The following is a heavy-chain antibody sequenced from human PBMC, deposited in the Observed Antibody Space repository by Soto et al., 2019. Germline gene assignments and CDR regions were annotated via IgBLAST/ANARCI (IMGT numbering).Heavy chain of an antibody. CDR1: GYTFSRYS. V-gene: IGHV3-21*01. CDR3: ARDSDCSSTSCYRAPGHYYYYYYGMDV. CDR2: ISSSSSYI. J-gene: IGHJ6*02. D-gene: IGHD2-2*02. Sequence: GGSLRVSCAASGYTFSRYSMNWVRQARGKGLEWVSSISSSSSYIYYADSVKGRFTISRDNAKNSLYLQMNSLRAEDTAVYYCARDSDCSSTSCYRAPGHYYYYYYGMDVWAQGTTVSGSS.